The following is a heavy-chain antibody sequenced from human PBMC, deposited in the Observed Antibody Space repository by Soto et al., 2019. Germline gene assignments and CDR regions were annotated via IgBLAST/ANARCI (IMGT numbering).Heavy chain of an antibody. CDR3: ARGLTMRAGVDY. CDR1: GFTFSSYA. D-gene: IGHD3-22*01. J-gene: IGHJ4*02. Sequence: QVQLVESGGGVVQPGRSLRLSCAASGFTFSSYAMHWVRQAPGKGLEWVAVISYDGSNKYYADSVKGRFTISRDNSKNTLYLQMNSLRAEDTAVYYCARGLTMRAGVDYWGQGTLVTVSS. V-gene: IGHV3-30-3*01. CDR2: ISYDGSNK.